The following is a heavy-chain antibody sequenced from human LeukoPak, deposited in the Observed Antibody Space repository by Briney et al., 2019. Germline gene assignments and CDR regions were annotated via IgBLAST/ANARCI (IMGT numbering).Heavy chain of an antibody. CDR2: INEDGREK. V-gene: IGHV3-7*01. CDR3: ARDLYGSGRYYVFDT. D-gene: IGHD3-10*01. J-gene: IGHJ4*02. Sequence: GGSLRLSCAASGFTFSNAWMSWVRQAPGKGLEWVAIINEDGREKLYVDSVKGRFTISRDNAKKSLYLQMSSLRAEDTAVYYCARDLYGSGRYYVFDTWGQGTLVTVSS. CDR1: GFTFSNAW.